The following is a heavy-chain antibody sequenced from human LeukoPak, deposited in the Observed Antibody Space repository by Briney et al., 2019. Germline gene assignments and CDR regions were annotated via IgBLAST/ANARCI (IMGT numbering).Heavy chain of an antibody. CDR1: GFTFSNYA. CDR3: ARVAHYYDSSGSYSYYYYYYGMDV. D-gene: IGHD3-22*01. Sequence: EGSLRLSCAASGFTFSNYAMHWVRQAPGKGLEWVAVISYDGSNKYYADSVKGRFTISRDNSKNTLHLQMNSLRAEDTAVYFCARVAHYYDSSGSYSYYYYYYGMDVWGQGTTVTVSS. J-gene: IGHJ6*02. CDR2: ISYDGSNK. V-gene: IGHV3-30-3*01.